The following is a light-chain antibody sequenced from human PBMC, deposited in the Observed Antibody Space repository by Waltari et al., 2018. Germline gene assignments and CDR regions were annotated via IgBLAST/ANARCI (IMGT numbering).Light chain of an antibody. V-gene: IGKV3-15*01. J-gene: IGKJ4*01. CDR2: DAS. CDR1: QSVNGD. Sequence: EVVMTQSPATLSVSPGERATLACRARQSVNGDLAWYQQRPGQAPRLLIHDASTRATGIPVRFSGSGSGTEFTLTISSLQSEDSAIYCCQQYNNWPPTFGGGTKVEIK. CDR3: QQYNNWPPT.